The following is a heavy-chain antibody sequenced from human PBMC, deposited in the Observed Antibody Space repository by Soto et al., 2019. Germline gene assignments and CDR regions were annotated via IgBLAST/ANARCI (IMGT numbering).Heavy chain of an antibody. V-gene: IGHV3-30*18. CDR1: GFTFSSYG. CDR3: AKDGGIGYDILTGYYPDAFDI. D-gene: IGHD3-9*01. CDR2: ISYDGSNK. Sequence: VQLVESGGGVVQPGRSLRLSCAASGFTFSSYGMHWVRQAPGKGLEWVAVISYDGSNKYYADSVKGRFTISRDNSKNTLYLQMNSLRAEDTAVYYCAKDGGIGYDILTGYYPDAFDIWGQGTMVTVSS. J-gene: IGHJ3*02.